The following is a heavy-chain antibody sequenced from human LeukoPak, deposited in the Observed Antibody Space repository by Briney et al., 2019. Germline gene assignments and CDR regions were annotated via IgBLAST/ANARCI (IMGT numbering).Heavy chain of an antibody. D-gene: IGHD5-12*01. CDR3: ARGEIVATIPSFDY. J-gene: IGHJ4*02. CDR2: IYYSGST. CDR1: GGSITSSSYY. Sequence: SETLSPTCTVSGGSITSSSYYWGWIRQPPGKGLEWIGSIYYSGSTNYNPSLKSRVTISVDTSKNQFSLKLSSVTAADTAVYYCARGEIVATIPSFDYWGQGTLVTVSS. V-gene: IGHV4-39*07.